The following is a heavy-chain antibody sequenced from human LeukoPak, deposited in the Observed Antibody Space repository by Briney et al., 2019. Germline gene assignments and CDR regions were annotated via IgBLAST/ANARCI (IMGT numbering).Heavy chain of an antibody. CDR2: IIPIFGTA. Sequence: ASVKVSCKASGGTFSSYAISWVRQAPGQGLEWMGGIIPIFGTANYAQKFQGRVTITADKSTSTAYMELSSLRSEDTAVYYCATGANSSVAHDYWGQGTLVTASS. D-gene: IGHD3-22*01. V-gene: IGHV1-69*06. J-gene: IGHJ4*02. CDR1: GGTFSSYA. CDR3: ATGANSSVAHDY.